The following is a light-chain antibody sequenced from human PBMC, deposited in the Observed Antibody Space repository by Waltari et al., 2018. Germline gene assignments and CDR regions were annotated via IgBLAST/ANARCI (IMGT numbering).Light chain of an antibody. J-gene: IGKJ1*01. CDR1: QSLLYYSNDKNY. V-gene: IGKV4-1*01. Sequence: DIVMTQSPESLAVSLGERATINCKSSQSLLYYSNDKNYLAWYQQKPGQPPKLLMYWAATRQSGVPDRCSGSGSGTDFTLTISSLQAEDVAVYYCQQYDSRRTFGQGTKVEIK. CDR3: QQYDSRRT. CDR2: WAA.